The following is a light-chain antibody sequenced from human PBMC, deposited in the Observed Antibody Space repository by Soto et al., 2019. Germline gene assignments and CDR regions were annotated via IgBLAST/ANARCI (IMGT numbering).Light chain of an antibody. CDR3: QQYYSTPLT. V-gene: IGKV4-1*01. Sequence: EIVLTQSPVTLSLSRGERATLSCRASQSISGNYLAWYQQPPGQPPKLLIYSSSTRESGVPDRFSGSGSGTDFTLTISSLQAEDVAVYYCQQYYSTPLTFGGGTKVDI. J-gene: IGKJ4*01. CDR1: QSISGNY. CDR2: SSS.